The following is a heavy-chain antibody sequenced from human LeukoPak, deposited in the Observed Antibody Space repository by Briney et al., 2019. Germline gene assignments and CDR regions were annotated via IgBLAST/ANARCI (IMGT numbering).Heavy chain of an antibody. CDR2: ISGNSAAT. V-gene: IGHV3-23*01. CDR3: VRKRPGLWPLDS. D-gene: IGHD2/OR15-2a*01. Sequence: GGSLRLSCAASGFTFSDYAMTWVRQAPGKGLEWVSAISGNSAATYYADSVKGRFTISRDNSENTLYLQMNSLRAEDTAVYYCVRKRPGLWPLDSWGQGTLITVSS. J-gene: IGHJ4*02. CDR1: GFTFSDYA.